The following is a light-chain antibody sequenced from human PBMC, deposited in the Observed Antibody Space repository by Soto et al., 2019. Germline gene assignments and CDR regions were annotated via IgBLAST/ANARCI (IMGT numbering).Light chain of an antibody. CDR3: QQSYITPLT. J-gene: IGKJ4*01. V-gene: IGKV1-39*01. CDR2: AAS. Sequence: DIQMTQSPSSLSASVGDRVTITCRASQSISSYLNWYQQKPGKAPKLLIYAASSLQSGVPSRFSGSGSGTDFNLTISSLQPEDVATYYCQQSYITPLTFGGGTKVEIK. CDR1: QSISSY.